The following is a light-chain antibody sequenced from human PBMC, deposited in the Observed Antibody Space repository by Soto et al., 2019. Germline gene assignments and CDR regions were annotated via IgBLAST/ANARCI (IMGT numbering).Light chain of an antibody. Sequence: QSVLTQPPSVPGAPGQRVTISCAGGSSNIGAGYDVHWYRQLPGTAPKLLIFDNNDRPSGVSDRFSASKSDTSASLAITGLQAVDEADYFCQSFDVSLSCSVFGGGTKVTVL. CDR1: SSNIGAGYD. J-gene: IGLJ2*01. CDR3: QSFDVSLSCSV. V-gene: IGLV1-40*01. CDR2: DNN.